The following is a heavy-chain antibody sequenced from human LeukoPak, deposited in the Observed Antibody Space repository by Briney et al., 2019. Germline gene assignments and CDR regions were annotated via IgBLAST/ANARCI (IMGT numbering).Heavy chain of an antibody. V-gene: IGHV3-23*01. J-gene: IGHJ6*02. CDR3: AKDLPPFLEWLLKDPKNYYYYGMDV. Sequence: PGGSLRLSCAASGFTFSSYAMSWVRQAPGKGLEWVSAISGSGGSTYYADSVKGRFTISRDNSKNTLYLQMNSLRAEDTAVYYCAKDLPPFLEWLLKDPKNYYYYGMDVWGQGTTVTVSS. D-gene: IGHD3-3*02. CDR1: GFTFSSYA. CDR2: ISGSGGST.